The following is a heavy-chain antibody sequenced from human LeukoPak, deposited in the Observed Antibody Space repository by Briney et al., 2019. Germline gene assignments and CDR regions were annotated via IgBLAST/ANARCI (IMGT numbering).Heavy chain of an antibody. V-gene: IGHV1-46*01. CDR1: GSTVTSYY. CDR2: INPSGGSR. D-gene: IGHD2-15*01. J-gene: IGHJ4*02. Sequence: GASVKVSCKASGSTVTSYYMNWVRQAPGHRLKWMGIINPSGGSRRYAQKFQGRITMTRYMSKSTVYMELSRLRFEDTAVYYCSRGIVVAVYWGEGTLVTVAS. CDR3: SRGIVVAVY.